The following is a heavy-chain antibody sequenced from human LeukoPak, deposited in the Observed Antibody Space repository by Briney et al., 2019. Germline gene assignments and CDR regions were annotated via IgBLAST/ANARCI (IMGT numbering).Heavy chain of an antibody. CDR2: IYYSGST. J-gene: IGHJ3*02. Sequence: NPSETLSLTCTVSGGSISSYYWSWTRQPPGKGLEWIGYIYYSGSTNYNPSLKSRVTISVDTSKNQFSLKLSSVTAADTAVYYCANTIAVAGIDAFDIWGQGTMVTVSS. CDR1: GGSISSYY. V-gene: IGHV4-59*01. CDR3: ANTIAVAGIDAFDI. D-gene: IGHD6-19*01.